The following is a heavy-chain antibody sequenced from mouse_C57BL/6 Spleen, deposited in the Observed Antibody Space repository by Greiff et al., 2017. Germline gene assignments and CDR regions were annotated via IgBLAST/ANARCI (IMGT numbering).Heavy chain of an antibody. CDR3: ARDHGSSPYWYFDV. D-gene: IGHD1-1*01. CDR1: GFTFSSYA. Sequence: EVKLVESGGGLVKPGGSLKLSCAASGFTFSSYAMSWVRQTPEKRLEWVATISDGGSYTYYPDNVKGRFTISRDNAKNNLYLQMSHLKSEDTAMYYCARDHGSSPYWYFDVWGTGTTVTVSS. V-gene: IGHV5-4*01. J-gene: IGHJ1*03. CDR2: ISDGGSYT.